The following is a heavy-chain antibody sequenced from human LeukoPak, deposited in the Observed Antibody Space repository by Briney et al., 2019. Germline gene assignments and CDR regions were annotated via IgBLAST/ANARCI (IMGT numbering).Heavy chain of an antibody. Sequence: SETLSLTCTVSGGSISSGGCYWSWIRQPPGKGLEWIGYIYHSGSTYYNPSLKSRVTISVDTSKNQFSLKLSSVTAADTAVYYCARDSRGYCSGGSCYPNWFDPWGQGTLVTVSS. CDR3: ARDSRGYCSGGSCYPNWFDP. J-gene: IGHJ5*02. CDR2: IYHSGST. CDR1: GGSISSGGCY. V-gene: IGHV4-30-2*01. D-gene: IGHD2-15*01.